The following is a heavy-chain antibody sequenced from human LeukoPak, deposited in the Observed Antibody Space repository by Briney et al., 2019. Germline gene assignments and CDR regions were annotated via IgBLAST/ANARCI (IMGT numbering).Heavy chain of an antibody. Sequence: SETLSLTCTVSGGSISSGYYWSWIRQPPGKGLEWIGYIYYSGSTYYNPSLKSRVTISVDTSKNQFSLKLSSVTAADTAVYYCARDRRGSSVDYWGQGTLVTVSS. CDR1: GGSISSGYY. V-gene: IGHV4-30-4*08. CDR3: ARDRRGSSVDY. CDR2: IYYSGST. D-gene: IGHD1-26*01. J-gene: IGHJ4*02.